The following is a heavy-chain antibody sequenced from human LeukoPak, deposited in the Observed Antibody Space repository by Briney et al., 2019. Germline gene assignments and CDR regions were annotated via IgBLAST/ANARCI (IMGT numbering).Heavy chain of an antibody. CDR1: GGTFSSYA. D-gene: IGHD6-19*01. Sequence: SVKVSCKASGGTFSSYAINWVRQAPGQGLEWMGRIIPILGMANYAQKFQGRVTITADKSTSTAYMELSSLRAEDTAVFYCAKRSGYTTGWFFDFWGQGTLVTVSS. J-gene: IGHJ4*02. V-gene: IGHV1-69*04. CDR2: IIPILGMA. CDR3: AKRSGYTTGWFFDF.